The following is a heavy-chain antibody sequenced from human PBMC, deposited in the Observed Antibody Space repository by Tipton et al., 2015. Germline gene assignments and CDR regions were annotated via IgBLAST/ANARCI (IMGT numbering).Heavy chain of an antibody. V-gene: IGHV4-38-2*01. CDR1: AYSISSDYY. J-gene: IGHJ4*02. CDR2: ISHSGNT. D-gene: IGHD3-9*01. Sequence: TLSLTSAVSAYSISSDYYWGWNRQPPGKGLEWFGSISHSGNTYYNPSLKSRVTMSRDTAKNKFSQKLTSVTAADTAVYYCACQDYDSLTRDYQTVDYWGQGTLVTVSS. CDR3: ACQDYDSLTRDYQTVDY.